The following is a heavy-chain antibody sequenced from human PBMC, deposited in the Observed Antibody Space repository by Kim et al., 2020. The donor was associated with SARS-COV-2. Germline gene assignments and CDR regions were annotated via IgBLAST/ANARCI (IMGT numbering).Heavy chain of an antibody. J-gene: IGHJ4*02. V-gene: IGHV3-23*01. CDR3: AKDRGGFGGFDY. CDR2: IRGSGGNI. D-gene: IGHD3-10*01. CDR1: GFTFRNYA. Sequence: GGSLRLSCAASGFTFRNYAMSWVRQAPGKGLEWVAGIRGSGGNIQYADSVRGRLTISRDNSKNTLYLQMNSLRVEDTAVYYCAKDRGGFGGFDYWGQGTL.